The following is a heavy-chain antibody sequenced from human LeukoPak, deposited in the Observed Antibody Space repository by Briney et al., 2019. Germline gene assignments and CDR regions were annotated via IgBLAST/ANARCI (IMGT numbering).Heavy chain of an antibody. J-gene: IGHJ4*02. CDR1: GFTFSSYS. Sequence: GGSLRLSCAASGFTFSSYSMNWVRQAPGKGLERVSSLSGTGSYLYSADSVKGRFTISRDNANNSLYLQMNSLRAEDTAVYYCARGPYSFGPFDCWGQGTLVTVSS. V-gene: IGHV3-21*01. CDR2: LSGTGSYL. CDR3: ARGPYSFGPFDC. D-gene: IGHD5-18*01.